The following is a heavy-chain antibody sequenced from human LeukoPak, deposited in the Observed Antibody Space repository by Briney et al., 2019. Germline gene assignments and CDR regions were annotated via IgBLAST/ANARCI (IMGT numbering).Heavy chain of an antibody. V-gene: IGHV4-4*07. CDR2: VYSSGST. CDR1: GGSISSYY. CDR3: ARVGPGYGFFDY. Sequence: SETLSLTCTVSGGSISSYYWSWIRQPAGKGLEWLGRVYSSGSTKYNPSLESRVTMSVDTSKNQFSLKLNFVTAADTAVYYCARVGPGYGFFDYWGQGTLVTVSS. D-gene: IGHD5-18*01. J-gene: IGHJ4*02.